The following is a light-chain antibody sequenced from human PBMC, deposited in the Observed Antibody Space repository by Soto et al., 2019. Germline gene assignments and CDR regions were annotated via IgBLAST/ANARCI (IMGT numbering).Light chain of an antibody. V-gene: IGKV3-11*01. CDR1: PGVRNS. J-gene: IGKJ1*01. Sequence: ETVLTQSPATLSLSPGERATLSCRASPGVRNSLAWYQQRPGQAPRLLIYDVSHRATGIPARFSGSGSGTDFTLTISSLEPEDFAVYYCQQHSNWPWAFGPGTKVDIK. CDR3: QQHSNWPWA. CDR2: DVS.